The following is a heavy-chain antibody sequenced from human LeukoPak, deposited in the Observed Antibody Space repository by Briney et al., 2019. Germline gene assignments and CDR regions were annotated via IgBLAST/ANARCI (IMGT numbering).Heavy chain of an antibody. CDR1: GGSISSSSYY. V-gene: IGHV4-39*07. J-gene: IGHJ4*02. Sequence: SETLSLTCTVSGGSISSSSYYWGWIRQPPGKGLEWIGSIFYSGSTYYNPSLKSRVTVSVDTSKNQFSLKMSSVTAADTAVYYCARELIADINYFDYWGQGTLVTVSS. CDR2: IFYSGST. CDR3: ARELIADINYFDY. D-gene: IGHD6-13*01.